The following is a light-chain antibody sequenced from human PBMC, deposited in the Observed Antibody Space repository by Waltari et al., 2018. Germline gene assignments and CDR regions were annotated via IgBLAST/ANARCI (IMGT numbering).Light chain of an antibody. Sequence: QSVLTQPPSESGTPGQRVTISCSGSSSNIGSTFVYWYQQLPGTAPKLLIYRNNQRPSGVPDRFSGSKSGTSASLAISGLRSEDEADYYCAPWDDSLSGPGVFGGGTKLTVL. CDR3: APWDDSLSGPGV. V-gene: IGLV1-47*01. J-gene: IGLJ3*02. CDR1: SSNIGSTF. CDR2: RNN.